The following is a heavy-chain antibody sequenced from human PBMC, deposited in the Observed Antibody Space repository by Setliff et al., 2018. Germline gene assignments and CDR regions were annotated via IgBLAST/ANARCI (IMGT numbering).Heavy chain of an antibody. D-gene: IGHD6-19*01. CDR1: GGSINGYY. CDR3: AREYISGGWYGEGESGYYMDV. V-gene: IGHV4-59*01. J-gene: IGHJ6*03. Sequence: SETLSLTCTVSGGSINGYYWAWIRRPPGMRLEWIGHIHSSGSINYNPSVQGRVTMSVDRSNNHFSLKLTSLIAADTAVYYCAREYISGGWYGEGESGYYMDVWG. CDR2: IHSSGSI.